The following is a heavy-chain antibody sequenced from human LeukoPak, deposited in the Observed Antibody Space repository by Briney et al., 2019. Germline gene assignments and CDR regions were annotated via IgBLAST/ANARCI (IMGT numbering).Heavy chain of an antibody. CDR2: IKSKTDGGTT. D-gene: IGHD3-9*01. CDR3: TTELRYFDSSLEDI. CDR1: GFTFSNAW. Sequence: GGSLRLSCAASGFTFSNAWMNWLRQAPGKGREWVGRIKSKTDGGTTDYAAHVKGRFTISRDDSKNTLYLQMNSLKTEDTAVYYCTTELRYFDSSLEDIWGQGTMVTVSS. J-gene: IGHJ3*02. V-gene: IGHV3-15*01.